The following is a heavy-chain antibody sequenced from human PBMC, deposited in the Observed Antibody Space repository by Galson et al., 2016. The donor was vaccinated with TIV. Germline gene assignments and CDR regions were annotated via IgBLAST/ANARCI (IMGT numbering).Heavy chain of an antibody. CDR2: IYGGDSDT. J-gene: IGHJ4*02. V-gene: IGHV5-51*01. Sequence: SGYTFTTYWIAWVRQMPGKGLEWMGIIYGGDSDTRYSPSFQGQVTMSADKFLSTAYLQWNSLQASDTAIYYCARHSYDYYDNTGPTGGFDYWGQGTLVTVSS. D-gene: IGHD3-22*01. CDR1: GYTFTTYW. CDR3: ARHSYDYYDNTGPTGGFDY.